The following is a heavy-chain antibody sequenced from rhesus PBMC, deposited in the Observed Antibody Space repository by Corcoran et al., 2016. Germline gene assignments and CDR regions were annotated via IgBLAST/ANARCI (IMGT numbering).Heavy chain of an antibody. CDR2: IYWDDEK. D-gene: IGHD5-42*01. CDR1: GFSLSTSGMG. V-gene: IGHV2-1*01. Sequence: QVTLKESGPALVKPTQTLTLTCTFSGFSLSTSGMGVAWIRQPPGKTLEWLAHIYWDDEKRYSTSRKSRLTISKDTSKNQVVLTMTNMDPVDTTTYCCARRRWDTAGTNYFDYWGQGVLVTVSS. J-gene: IGHJ4*01. CDR3: ARRRWDTAGTNYFDY.